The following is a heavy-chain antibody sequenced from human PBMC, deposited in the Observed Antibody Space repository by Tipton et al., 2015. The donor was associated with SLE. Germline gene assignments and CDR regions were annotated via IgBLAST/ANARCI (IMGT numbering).Heavy chain of an antibody. CDR1: GFTFSSYG. V-gene: IGHV3-30*02. Sequence: QVQLVQSGGGVVQPGGSLRLSCAASGFTFSSYGMHWVRQAPGKGLEWGAFIRYDGSSKYYADSVKGRFTISRDNSKNTLYLQMNSLRAEDTAVYYCARAHYGSGSPLGDWFDPWGQGTLVTVSS. CDR2: IRYDGSSK. D-gene: IGHD3-10*01. J-gene: IGHJ5*02. CDR3: ARAHYGSGSPLGDWFDP.